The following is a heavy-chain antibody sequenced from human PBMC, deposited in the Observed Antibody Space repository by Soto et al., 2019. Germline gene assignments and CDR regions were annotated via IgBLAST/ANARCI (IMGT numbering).Heavy chain of an antibody. D-gene: IGHD3-10*01. V-gene: IGHV4-31*03. CDR3: AREEGPWFGGFFDY. CDR2: IYYSGST. J-gene: IGHJ4*02. CDR1: GGSISSGCYY. Sequence: SETLSLTCTVSGGSISSGCYYWSWIRQHPGKGLEWIGYIYYSGSTYYNPSLKSRVTISVDTSKNQFSLKLSSVTAADTAVYYCAREEGPWFGGFFDYWGQGTLVTVSS.